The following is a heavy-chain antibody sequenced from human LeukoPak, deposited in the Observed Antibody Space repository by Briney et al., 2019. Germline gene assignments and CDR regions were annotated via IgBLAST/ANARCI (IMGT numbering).Heavy chain of an antibody. V-gene: IGHV3-23*01. J-gene: IGHJ4*02. CDR3: VKGSLYSSGCYDY. CDR1: GFTFRSYA. D-gene: IGHD6-25*01. Sequence: GGSLRLPCAASGFTFRSYAMNWVRQVPGKGLEWVSGISGSGTGTYYADSVKGRFTISRDNSKNTLFLQMNSLRAEDTAVYYCVKGSLYSSGCYDYWGQGTLVTVSA. CDR2: ISGSGTGT.